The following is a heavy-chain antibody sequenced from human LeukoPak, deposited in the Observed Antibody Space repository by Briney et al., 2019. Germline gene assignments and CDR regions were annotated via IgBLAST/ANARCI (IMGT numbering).Heavy chain of an antibody. J-gene: IGHJ6*03. CDR2: INWNGGTT. D-gene: IGHD2-21*02. Sequence: PGGSLRLSCAASGFTFGDYGMSWVRQAPGKGLEWVSGINWNGGTTVYADSVKGRFTISRDKATNSLYLQMNSLRAEDTALYYCARSGTLLYYYMDVWGKGTTVTVSS. CDR3: ARSGTLLYYYMDV. V-gene: IGHV3-20*04. CDR1: GFTFGDYG.